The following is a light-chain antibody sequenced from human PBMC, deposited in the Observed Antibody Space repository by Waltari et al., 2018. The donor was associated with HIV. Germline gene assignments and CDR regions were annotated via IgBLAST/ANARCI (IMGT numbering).Light chain of an antibody. CDR1: QSISSW. CDR3: QQYNSYSGYT. Sequence: DIQMTQSPSTLSASVGDRVTITCRASQSISSWLAWYQQKPGKAPKLLIYKASSLESGVPSRFSGSGSGTEFTLTISSLQPDDFATYYCQQYNSYSGYTFGKGTKLEIK. CDR2: KAS. V-gene: IGKV1-5*03. J-gene: IGKJ2*01.